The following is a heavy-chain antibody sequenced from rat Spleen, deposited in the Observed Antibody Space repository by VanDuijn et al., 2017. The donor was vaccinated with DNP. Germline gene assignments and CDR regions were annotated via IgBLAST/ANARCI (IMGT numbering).Heavy chain of an antibody. Sequence: EVQLQESGPGLVKPSQSLSLTCSVTFYSITSSNNWNWIRKFPGNKLEWMGYINSAGSTNYNPSPKSRISITRDTSKNQFFLQVKSVTTEDTATYYCARLGTQGFAYWGQGTLVTVSS. CDR2: INSAGST. V-gene: IGHV3-3*01. D-gene: IGHD1-5*01. CDR1: FYSITSSNN. CDR3: ARLGTQGFAY. J-gene: IGHJ3*01.